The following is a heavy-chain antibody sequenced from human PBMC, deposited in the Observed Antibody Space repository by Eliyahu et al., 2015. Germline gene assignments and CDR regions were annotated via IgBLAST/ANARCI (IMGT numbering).Heavy chain of an antibody. CDR3: AISPGYRTTVDYFDY. CDR1: GYSFDDYW. J-gene: IGHJ4*01. Sequence: EVQLVQSGAEVKKPGESLRISCKGSGYSFDDYWISWVRQMPGKGLEWLARIDPSDSFINHNPSLEGHMTISVDKSITTAYLQFSGLKASDSAMYYCAISPGYRTTVDYFDYWGRGTLVTVSS. V-gene: IGHV5-10-1*03. CDR2: IDPSDSFI. D-gene: IGHD5-12*01.